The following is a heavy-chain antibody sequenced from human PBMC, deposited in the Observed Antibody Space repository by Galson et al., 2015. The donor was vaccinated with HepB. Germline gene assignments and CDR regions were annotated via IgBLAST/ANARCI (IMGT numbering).Heavy chain of an antibody. V-gene: IGHV3-30*18. CDR2: ISYDGSNK. CDR1: GFTFSSYG. D-gene: IGHD1-14*01. CDR3: AKEVVVEPAEDYYYGMDV. Sequence: SLRLSCAASGFTFSSYGMHWVRQAPGKGLEWVAVISYDGSNKYYADSVKGRFTISRDNSKNTLYLQMNSLRAEDTAVYYCAKEVVVEPAEDYYYGMDVWGQGTTVTVSS. J-gene: IGHJ6*02.